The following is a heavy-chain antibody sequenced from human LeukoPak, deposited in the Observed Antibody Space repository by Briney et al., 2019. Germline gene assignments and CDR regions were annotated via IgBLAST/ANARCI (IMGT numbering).Heavy chain of an antibody. CDR2: SSPNSGGA. V-gene: IGHV1-2*02. CDR3: AREGDGLLSKDFDY. CDR1: GYTFSGYY. Sequence: ASVKASCKASGYTFSGYYIHWVRQAPGQGLEWMGYSSPNSGGANSAQKFRGRVTMTRDTSTSTAYMELTRLGSDDTAVYYCAREGDGLLSKDFDYWGQGTLVTVSS. D-gene: IGHD2-15*01. J-gene: IGHJ4*02.